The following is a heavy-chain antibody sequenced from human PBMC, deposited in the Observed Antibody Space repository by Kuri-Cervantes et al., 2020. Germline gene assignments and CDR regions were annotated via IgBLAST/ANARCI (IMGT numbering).Heavy chain of an antibody. CDR2: IKQDGSEK. CDR1: GFPFRTYE. Sequence: GESLKISCAASGFPFRTYEMHWVRQAPGKGLEWVANIKQDGSEKYYVDSVKGRFTISRDNAKNSLYLQMNSLRAEDTAVYYCARVEVTTNYYYYMDVWGKGTTVTVSS. D-gene: IGHD4-17*01. V-gene: IGHV3-7*01. CDR3: ARVEVTTNYYYYMDV. J-gene: IGHJ6*03.